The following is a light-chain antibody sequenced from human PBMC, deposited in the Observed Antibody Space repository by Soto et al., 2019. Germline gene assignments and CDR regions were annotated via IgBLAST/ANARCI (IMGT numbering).Light chain of an antibody. CDR2: DVS. V-gene: IGLV2-14*03. J-gene: IGLJ2*01. CDR3: SSYTSSSTLKV. CDR1: SSDVGGYNY. Sequence: QSALTQPASVSGSPGQSITISCTGTSSDVGGYNYVSWYQPHPRKAPKLKIYDVSMRHAGVSNRFSGSKSGNTASLTISGLQAEDEADYYCSSYTSSSTLKVFGGGTKLTVL.